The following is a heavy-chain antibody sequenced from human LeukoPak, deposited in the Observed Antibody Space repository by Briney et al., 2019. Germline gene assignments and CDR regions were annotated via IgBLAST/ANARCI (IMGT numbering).Heavy chain of an antibody. D-gene: IGHD3-16*01. CDR1: GFTFSSYA. Sequence: GGSLRLSCAASGFTFSSYAMSWVRQAPGKGLEWVSAISGSGGSTYYADSVKGRFTISRDNSKDTLYLQMNSLRAEDTAVYYCAKWGGKEDTYGPTPDYWGQGTLVTVSS. J-gene: IGHJ4*02. CDR2: ISGSGGST. V-gene: IGHV3-23*01. CDR3: AKWGGKEDTYGPTPDY.